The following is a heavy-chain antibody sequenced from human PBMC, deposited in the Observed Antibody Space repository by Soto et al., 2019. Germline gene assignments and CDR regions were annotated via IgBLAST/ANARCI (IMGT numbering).Heavy chain of an antibody. CDR1: GYTFTSYG. V-gene: IGHV1-18*01. CDR2: ISAYNGNT. CDR3: ARTLRDCSGGSCYYYYYGMDV. Sequence: GASVKVSCKAPGYTFTSYGISWVRQAPGQGLEWMGWISAYNGNTNYAQKLQGRVTMTTDTSTSTAYMELRSLRSDDTAVYYCARTLRDCSGGSCYYYYYGMDVWGQGTTVTVSS. J-gene: IGHJ6*02. D-gene: IGHD2-15*01.